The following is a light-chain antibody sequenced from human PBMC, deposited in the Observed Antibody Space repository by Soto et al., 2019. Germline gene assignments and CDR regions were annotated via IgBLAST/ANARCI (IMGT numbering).Light chain of an antibody. CDR3: QHYNNWPT. V-gene: IGKV3-15*01. J-gene: IGKJ1*01. CDR1: QSVSSN. CDR2: GAS. Sequence: EIVMTQSPATLSVSPGERATLSCRASQSVSSNLAWYQQKPGKAPRLLIYGASTRTADIPARFSGSGSGTEFTLTISRLQSEDFAVYYCQHYNNWPTFGQGTKVEIK.